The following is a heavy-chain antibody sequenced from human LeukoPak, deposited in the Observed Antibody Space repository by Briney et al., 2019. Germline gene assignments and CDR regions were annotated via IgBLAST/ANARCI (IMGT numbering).Heavy chain of an antibody. J-gene: IGHJ1*01. Sequence: GGSLRLSRAASGSTFRSYGMHWVRQAPGKGLEYVSAISSNGGRTYYANSVKGRFTISRDNSRNTLNLQMGSLRAEDMAVYYCATYYYDSGGFHFHHWGQGTLVTVSS. CDR3: ATYYYDSGGFHFHH. D-gene: IGHD3-22*01. V-gene: IGHV3-64*01. CDR1: GSTFRSYG. CDR2: ISSNGGRT.